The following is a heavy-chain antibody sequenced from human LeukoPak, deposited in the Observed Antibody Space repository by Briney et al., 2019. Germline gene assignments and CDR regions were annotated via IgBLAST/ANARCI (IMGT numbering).Heavy chain of an antibody. V-gene: IGHV3-15*01. J-gene: IGHJ6*02. D-gene: IGHD3-10*01. CDR2: IKSKTDGGTT. CDR3: TTGPFDYYGSASYLANGMDV. CDR1: GFTFSNAW. Sequence: GGSLRLSCAASGFTFSNAWMSWVRQAPGKGLEWVGRIKSKTDGGTTDYTAHVKGRFTISRDDSKNTLYLQMNSLKTEDTAVYYCTTGPFDYYGSASYLANGMDVGGQGTTVTVSS.